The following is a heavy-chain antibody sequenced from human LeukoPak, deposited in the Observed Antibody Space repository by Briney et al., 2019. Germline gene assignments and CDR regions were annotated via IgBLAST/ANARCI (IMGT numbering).Heavy chain of an antibody. Sequence: PGGSLRLSCAASGFTFGTHWMHWVRQAPGKGLVWVSRLNSDGSSTHYAGSVQGRFTISRDNAKNTLYLQMNSLRAEDAAVYYCAKGNVDDYWGQGTLVTVSS. CDR3: AKGNVDDY. V-gene: IGHV3-74*01. CDR2: LNSDGSST. J-gene: IGHJ4*02. CDR1: GFTFGTHW. D-gene: IGHD2-15*01.